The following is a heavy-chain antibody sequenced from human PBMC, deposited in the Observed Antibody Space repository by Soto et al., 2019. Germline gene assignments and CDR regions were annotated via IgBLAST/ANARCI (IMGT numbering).Heavy chain of an antibody. J-gene: IGHJ3*01. CDR3: VREGRGSFDF. CDR1: GFIFTNYA. Sequence: GSLRLSCAASGFIFTNYAMNWVRQAPGKGLEWVSVIGGRGNSAYYADSVQGRFTISRDNSKNTLSLQMSSLTADDTAIYYCVREGRGSFDFWGRGTMVTVS. V-gene: IGHV3-23*01. D-gene: IGHD5-12*01. CDR2: IGGRGNSA.